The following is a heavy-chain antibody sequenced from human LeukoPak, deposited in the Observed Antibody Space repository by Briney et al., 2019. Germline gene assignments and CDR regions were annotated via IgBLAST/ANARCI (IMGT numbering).Heavy chain of an antibody. CDR2: IYTSGST. V-gene: IGHV4-61*02. CDR3: ARESVVAAIMDY. D-gene: IGHD2-15*01. J-gene: IGHJ4*02. CDR1: GGSISSGSYY. Sequence: SETLSLTCTVSGGSISSGSYYWSWIRQPAGKGLEWIGRIYTSGSTNYNPSLKSRVTISVDTSKNQFSPKLSSVTAADTAVYYCARESVVAAIMDYWGQGTLVTVSS.